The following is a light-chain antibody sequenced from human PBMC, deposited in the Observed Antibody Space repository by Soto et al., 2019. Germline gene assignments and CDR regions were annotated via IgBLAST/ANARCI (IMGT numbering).Light chain of an antibody. CDR1: QSISDT. CDR2: GAS. J-gene: IGKJ1*01. V-gene: IGKV3-15*01. Sequence: EIVMTQSPATLSVSPGGRATLSCRASQSISDTLAWYQQKPGQAPRLLIHGASTRAPGFPARFSGSGSGTDFTLTISSLQSEDFAVYYCQQYDNWQWTFGQGTKVEIK. CDR3: QQYDNWQWT.